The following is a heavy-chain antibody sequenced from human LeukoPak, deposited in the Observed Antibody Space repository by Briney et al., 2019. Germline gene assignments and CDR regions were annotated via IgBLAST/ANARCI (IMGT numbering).Heavy chain of an antibody. Sequence: GRSLRLSCAASGFTFSDYYMSWIRQAPGKGLEWVSYISSTGSTIYYADSVKGRFTISRDNAKNSLFLQMNSLRAEDTAVYYCARDRITMVREWAFDIWGQGTLVSV. CDR1: GFTFSDYY. CDR3: ARDRITMVREWAFDI. V-gene: IGHV3-11*04. CDR2: ISSTGSTI. D-gene: IGHD3-10*01. J-gene: IGHJ3*02.